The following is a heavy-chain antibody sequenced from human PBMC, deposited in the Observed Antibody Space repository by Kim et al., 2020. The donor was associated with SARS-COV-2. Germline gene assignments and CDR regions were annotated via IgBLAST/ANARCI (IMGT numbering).Heavy chain of an antibody. D-gene: IGHD5-12*01. V-gene: IGHV3-7*01. CDR3: ARDDPVHICGYEPHFDY. Sequence: GGSLRLSCSASGFTFSDFWMNWVRQAPGKGLEWVANIKQDGTDINYVDSVKGRFTISRDNAKNSLFLEMNSLRVEDTAVYYCARDDPVHICGYEPHFDYWGQGILVAVAS. CDR1: GFTFSDFW. CDR2: IKQDGTDI. J-gene: IGHJ4*02.